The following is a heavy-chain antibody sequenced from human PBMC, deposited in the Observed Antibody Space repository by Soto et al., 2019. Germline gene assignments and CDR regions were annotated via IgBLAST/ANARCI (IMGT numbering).Heavy chain of an antibody. Sequence: QVQLQESGPGLVKPSETLSLSCTVSGGSISSYYWSWFRQSPGKRMEWIGYVHHSWGSSYNPSLQSRVALSLHTAKSQFSLKVTSVTATDTAVYYCARQGFGPLHGLVDVWGQGTTVTVSS. V-gene: IGHV4-59*08. CDR2: VHHSWGS. D-gene: IGHD3-10*01. J-gene: IGHJ6*02. CDR1: GGSISSYY. CDR3: ARQGFGPLHGLVDV.